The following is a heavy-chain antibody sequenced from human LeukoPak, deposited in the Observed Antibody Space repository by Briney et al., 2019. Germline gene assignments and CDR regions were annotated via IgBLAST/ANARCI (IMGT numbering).Heavy chain of an antibody. Sequence: ASVKVSCKASGDTFTGYHMHWVRQAPGQGLEWMGWINPHSGGTNYAQKFQGRVTMTMDTSFITAYMELSRLRSDDTAVYYCARLHTCGDNNWGQGTLVTVSS. CDR2: INPHSGGT. D-gene: IGHD1-14*01. J-gene: IGHJ4*02. CDR1: GDTFTGYH. V-gene: IGHV1-2*02. CDR3: ARLHTCGDNN.